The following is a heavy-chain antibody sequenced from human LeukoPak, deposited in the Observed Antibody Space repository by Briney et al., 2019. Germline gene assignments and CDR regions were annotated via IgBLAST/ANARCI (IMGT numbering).Heavy chain of an antibody. D-gene: IGHD3-10*01. CDR3: APRGGYYGSGSYYGFDP. J-gene: IGHJ5*02. V-gene: IGHV3-30*03. CDR1: GFTFSSYG. Sequence: PGGSLRLSCAASGFTFSSYGMHCVRQAPGKGLEWVAVISYDGSKKYYADSVKGRFTISRDNSENTLYLQMNSLRDEDTAVYYCAPRGGYYGSGSYYGFDPWGQGTLVTVSS. CDR2: ISYDGSKK.